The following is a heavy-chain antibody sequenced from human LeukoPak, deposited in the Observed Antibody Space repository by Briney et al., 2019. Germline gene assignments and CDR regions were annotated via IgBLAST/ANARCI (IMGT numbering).Heavy chain of an antibody. Sequence: SQTPSLTCTVSGGSISSGDYYWSWIRQPPGKGLEWIGYIYYSGSTYYNPSLKSRVTISVDTSKNQFSLKLSSVTAADTAVYYCARAITMESAFDIWGQGTMVTVSS. J-gene: IGHJ3*02. V-gene: IGHV4-30-4*01. CDR2: IYYSGST. D-gene: IGHD3-10*01. CDR3: ARAITMESAFDI. CDR1: GGSISSGDYY.